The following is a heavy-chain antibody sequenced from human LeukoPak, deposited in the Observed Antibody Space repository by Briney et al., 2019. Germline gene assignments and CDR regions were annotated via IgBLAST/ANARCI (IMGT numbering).Heavy chain of an antibody. V-gene: IGHV1-18*01. Sequence: ASVKVSCKASGYTFTNYGISWVRQAPGQGLEWMGWISVFNGNTNYARNVQGRVTMTTETSTATAYMELRSLRSDDTAVYYCARDFGGLRQLVTGGDYWGQGTLVTVSS. J-gene: IGHJ4*02. D-gene: IGHD6-13*01. CDR3: ARDFGGLRQLVTGGDY. CDR2: ISVFNGNT. CDR1: GYTFTNYG.